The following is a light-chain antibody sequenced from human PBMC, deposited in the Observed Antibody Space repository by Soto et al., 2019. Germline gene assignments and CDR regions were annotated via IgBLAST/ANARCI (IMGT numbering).Light chain of an antibody. CDR3: CSYAGSGRYV. CDR2: DAS. CDR1: SSDVGGYNY. V-gene: IGLV2-11*01. Sequence: QSALTQPRSVSGSPGQSVTISCTATSSDVGGYNYVSWYQQHPGKAPKVMIYDASERPSGVPDRFSGSKSGNTASLTISGLQAEDEADYCCSYAGSGRYVLGTGTKLTVL. J-gene: IGLJ1*01.